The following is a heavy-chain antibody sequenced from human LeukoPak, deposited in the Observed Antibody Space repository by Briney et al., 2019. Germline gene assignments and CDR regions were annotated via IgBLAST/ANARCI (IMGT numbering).Heavy chain of an antibody. CDR1: GFTFSSYA. CDR2: ISGSGGST. Sequence: GGSLRLSCAASGFTFSSYAMSWVRQAPGKGLEWVSAISGSGGSTYYADSVKGRFTISRDNAMNSLYLQMNSLRDEDTAVYYCAGFYSSSHRLDYWGQGTLVTVSS. D-gene: IGHD6-13*01. J-gene: IGHJ4*02. CDR3: AGFYSSSHRLDY. V-gene: IGHV3-23*01.